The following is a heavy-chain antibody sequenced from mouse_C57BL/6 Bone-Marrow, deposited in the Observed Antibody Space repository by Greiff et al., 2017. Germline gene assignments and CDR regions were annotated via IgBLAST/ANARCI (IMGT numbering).Heavy chain of an antibody. CDR3: ARERHYYGRSYWVVY. D-gene: IGHD1-1*01. CDR1: GYTFTSYG. CDR2: IYPRSGNT. V-gene: IGHV1-81*01. J-gene: IGHJ3*01. Sequence: VQLQESGAELARPGASVKLSCKASGYTFTSYGISWVKQRTGQGLEWIGEIYPRSGNTYYNEKFKGKATLTADKSSSTAYMELRSLTSEDSAVYFCARERHYYGRSYWVVYWGEESLWSVSA.